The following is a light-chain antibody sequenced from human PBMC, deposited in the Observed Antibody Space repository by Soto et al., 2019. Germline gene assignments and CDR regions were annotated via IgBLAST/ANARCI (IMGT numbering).Light chain of an antibody. J-gene: IGKJ2*01. CDR1: QSVSFL. CDR2: DAN. Sequence: EIVLTQSPATLSLSPGKRATLSCRASQSVSFLLAWYQQKPGQAPRLLIYDANNRATGIPARFSGSGSGTDFTLTISSLEPEDFAVYYCQQRSDWPRTFGLGTKLEIK. V-gene: IGKV3-11*01. CDR3: QQRSDWPRT.